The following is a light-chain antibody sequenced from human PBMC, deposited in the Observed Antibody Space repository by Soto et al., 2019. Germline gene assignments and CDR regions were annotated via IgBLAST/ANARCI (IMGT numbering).Light chain of an antibody. CDR3: QQYNTWPRT. V-gene: IGKV3-15*01. J-gene: IGKJ1*01. CDR2: GAS. Sequence: TQSPATLSVSPGERATLSCRASQSVSSNLAWYQQKPGQAPRLLIYGASTRATGIPARFSGSGSGTEFTLTISSLQSEDFAVYYCQQYNTWPRTFGQGTKVEIK. CDR1: QSVSSN.